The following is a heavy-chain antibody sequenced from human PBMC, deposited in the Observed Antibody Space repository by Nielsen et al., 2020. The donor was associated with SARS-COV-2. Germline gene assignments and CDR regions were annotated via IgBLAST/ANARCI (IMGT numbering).Heavy chain of an antibody. CDR1: GFTFSSYA. CDR3: AREIFRITSEEGWFDP. D-gene: IGHD3-16*01. Sequence: GGSLRLSCAASGFTFSSYAMHWVRQAPGKGLEWVAVISYDGSNKYYADSVKGRFTISRDNSKNTLYLQMNSLRAEDTAVYYCAREIFRITSEEGWFDPWGQGTLVTVSS. V-gene: IGHV3-30*04. J-gene: IGHJ5*02. CDR2: ISYDGSNK.